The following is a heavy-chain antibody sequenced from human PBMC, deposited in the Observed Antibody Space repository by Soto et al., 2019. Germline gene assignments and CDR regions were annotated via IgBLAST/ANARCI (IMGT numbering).Heavy chain of an antibody. D-gene: IGHD4-4*01. J-gene: IGHJ4*02. CDR2: IYPGDSDT. CDR3: ATRANSHEYFDF. Sequence: GESLKISFKGSGYTFTSYWIAWVRQMPGKGLEWMGLIYPGDSDTRYSPSSQGQVTISADKSMNTAYLQWSSLKASDTAMYYCATRANSHEYFDFWGQGTGVTVSS. V-gene: IGHV5-51*01. CDR1: GYTFTSYW.